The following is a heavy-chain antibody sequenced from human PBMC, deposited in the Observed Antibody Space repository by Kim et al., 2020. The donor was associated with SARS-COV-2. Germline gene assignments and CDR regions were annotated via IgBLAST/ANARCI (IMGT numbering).Heavy chain of an antibody. J-gene: IGHJ6*02. V-gene: IGHV4-39*07. D-gene: IGHD3-10*01. Sequence: SETLSLTCTVSGGSISSSSYYWGWIRQPPGKGLEWIGSIYYSGSTYYNPSLKSRVTISVDTSKNQFSLKLSSVTAADTAVYYCARDRGVRGADHSYYYYGMDVWGQGTTVTVSS. CDR1: GGSISSSSYY. CDR3: ARDRGVRGADHSYYYYGMDV. CDR2: IYYSGST.